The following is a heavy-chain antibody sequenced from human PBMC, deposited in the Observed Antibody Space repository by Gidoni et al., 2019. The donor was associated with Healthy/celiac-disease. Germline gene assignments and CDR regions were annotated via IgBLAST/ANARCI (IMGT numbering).Heavy chain of an antibody. V-gene: IGHV1-69*01. J-gene: IGHJ6*02. CDR2: IIPIFGTA. CDR1: GRTFSSYA. Sequence: QVQLVQSGAEVKKPGSSVKVSCKASGRTFSSYAISWVRQAPGQGLEWMGGIIPIFGTANYAQKFQGRVTITADESTSTAYMELSSLRSEDTAVYYCARDRGTGSYSNSGYYYGMDVWGQGTTVTVSS. CDR3: ARDRGTGSYSNSGYYYGMDV. D-gene: IGHD4-4*01.